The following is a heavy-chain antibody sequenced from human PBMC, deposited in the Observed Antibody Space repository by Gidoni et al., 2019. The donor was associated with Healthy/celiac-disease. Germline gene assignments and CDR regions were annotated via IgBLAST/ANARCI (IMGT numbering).Heavy chain of an antibody. V-gene: IGHV1-3*01. J-gene: IGHJ5*02. CDR3: ARGPLRFLEWLPRVGWFDP. CDR2: INAGNGNT. CDR1: GYTFTSYA. Sequence: QVQLVQSGAEVKKPGASVKVSCKASGYTFTSYAMHWVRQAPGQRLEWMGWINAGNGNTKYSQKFQGRVTITRDTSASTAYMELSSLRSEDTAVYYCARGPLRFLEWLPRVGWFDPWGQGTLVTVSS. D-gene: IGHD3-3*01.